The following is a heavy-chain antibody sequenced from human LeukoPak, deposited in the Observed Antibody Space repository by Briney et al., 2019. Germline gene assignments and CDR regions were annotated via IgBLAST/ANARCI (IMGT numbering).Heavy chain of an antibody. V-gene: IGHV3-23*01. Sequence: PGGSLRLSCAASGFTFSSYDMSWVRQAPGKGLEWVSAISGSGGSTYYADSVKGRFTISRDNSKNTLYLQMNSLRAEDTAVYYCAKDVDRGYSGYDYFNYFDYWGQGTLVTVSS. CDR1: GFTFSSYD. J-gene: IGHJ4*02. CDR2: ISGSGGST. CDR3: AKDVDRGYSGYDYFNYFDY. D-gene: IGHD5-12*01.